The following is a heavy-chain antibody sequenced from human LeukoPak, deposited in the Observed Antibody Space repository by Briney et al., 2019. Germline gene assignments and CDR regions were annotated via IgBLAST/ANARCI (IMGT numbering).Heavy chain of an antibody. J-gene: IGHJ6*02. V-gene: IGHV3-48*02. CDR1: GFTFNDFG. D-gene: IGHD3-16*01. CDR2: ISRDSAAK. Sequence: GGSLRLSCAASGFTFNDFGMNWVRRAPGKGLDWVSYISRDSAAKRYADSVKGRFTISRDKAKNSLYLQMNSLRDEDTAVYFCARDLGGSKGGLDVWGQGTTVTVSS. CDR3: ARDLGGSKGGLDV.